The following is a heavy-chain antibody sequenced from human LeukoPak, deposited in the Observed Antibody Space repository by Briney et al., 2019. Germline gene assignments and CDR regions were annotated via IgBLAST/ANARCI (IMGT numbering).Heavy chain of an antibody. CDR1: GFTLSSYA. J-gene: IGHJ4*02. CDR2: ISGSGGST. D-gene: IGHD3-9*01. CDR3: AKRDILTGYPAL. V-gene: IGHV3-23*01. Sequence: GGSLRLSCAASGFTLSSYAMSWVRQAPGKGLEWVSAISGSGGSTYYADSVKGRFTISRDNSKNTLYLQMNSLRAEDTAVYYCAKRDILTGYPALWGQGTLVTVSS.